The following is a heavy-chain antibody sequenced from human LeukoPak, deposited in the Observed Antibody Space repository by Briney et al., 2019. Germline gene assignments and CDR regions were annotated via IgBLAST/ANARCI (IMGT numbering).Heavy chain of an antibody. CDR1: GFTFSSYS. D-gene: IGHD2-15*01. Sequence: PGGSLRLSCAASGFTFSSYSMNWVRQAPGNGLEWVSSISSSSSYIYYADSVKGRFTISRDNAKNTLYLQMNSLRAGDTAVYYCTGYCSGGSCFTAGYWGQGTLVTVSS. J-gene: IGHJ4*02. CDR3: TGYCSGGSCFTAGY. V-gene: IGHV3-21*04. CDR2: ISSSSSYI.